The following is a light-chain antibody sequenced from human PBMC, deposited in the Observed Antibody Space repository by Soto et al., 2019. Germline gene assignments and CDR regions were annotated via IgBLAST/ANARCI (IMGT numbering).Light chain of an antibody. CDR1: RSNVGSNT. CDR2: GIN. Sequence: QSVLTQPASASGTPGQRVTISCSGSRSNVGSNTVSWYQQLPGTAPKLLIYGINQRPSGVPDRFSGSTSGTSASLAISGLQSEDEANYYCATWDDSLSGSVVFGGGTKLTVL. V-gene: IGLV1-44*01. J-gene: IGLJ2*01. CDR3: ATWDDSLSGSVV.